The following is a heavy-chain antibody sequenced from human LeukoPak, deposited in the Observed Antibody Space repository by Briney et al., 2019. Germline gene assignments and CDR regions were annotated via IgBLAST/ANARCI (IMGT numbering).Heavy chain of an antibody. Sequence: GGSLRLSCAASRFSFSAYPMGWVRRAPGKGLEWVSGISASGDVTFHADPVKGRFTISRDNSKNTLYLQMNSLRAEDTAVYYCAKRGGDGNPHDYWGQGTLVTVSS. D-gene: IGHD3-16*01. CDR3: AKRGGDGNPHDY. CDR2: ISASGDVT. J-gene: IGHJ4*02. CDR1: RFSFSAYP. V-gene: IGHV3-23*01.